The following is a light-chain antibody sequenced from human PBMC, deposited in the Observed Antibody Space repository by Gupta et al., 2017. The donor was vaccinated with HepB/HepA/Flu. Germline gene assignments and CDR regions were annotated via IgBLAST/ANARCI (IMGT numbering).Light chain of an antibody. CDR1: QSVLYSSNNKNY. Sequence: DIVMTQSPDSLAVSLGERATINCKSSQSVLYSSNNKNYLAWYQQKPGQPPKLLIYWASTRESGVPDRFSGSGSGTDFTLTISSLQAEDVAVYYCQQDDSTPNTFGGGTKLEIK. CDR2: WAS. V-gene: IGKV4-1*01. CDR3: QQDDSTPNT. J-gene: IGKJ4*01.